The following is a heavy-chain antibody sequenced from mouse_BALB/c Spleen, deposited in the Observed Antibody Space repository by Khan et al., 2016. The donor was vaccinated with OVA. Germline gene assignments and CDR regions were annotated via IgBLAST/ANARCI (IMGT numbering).Heavy chain of an antibody. CDR3: ARGVISGPACFAD. CDR1: GYSITSGYF. V-gene: IGHV3-6*02. CDR2: IRYDGNS. J-gene: IGHJ3*01. Sequence: EVQLQESGPGLVKPSQSLYLTCSVTGYSITSGYFWNWIRQFPGNKLEWMGYIRYDGNSNYNPSLKNRITITRDTSKNQFLLKMNSVTPEDTATYYCARGVISGPACFADWGQGTLVTVSA. D-gene: IGHD3-1*01.